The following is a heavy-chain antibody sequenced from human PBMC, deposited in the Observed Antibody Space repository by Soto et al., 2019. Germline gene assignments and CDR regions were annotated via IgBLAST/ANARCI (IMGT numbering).Heavy chain of an antibody. J-gene: IGHJ6*02. D-gene: IGHD3-10*01. V-gene: IGHV1-69*04. Sequence: SVKVSCKASGGTFSSYTISWVRQAPGQGLEWMGRIIPILGIANYAQKFQGRVTITADKSTSTAYMELSSLRSEDTAVYYCARDIGEITMVRGGYYYGMDVWGQGTTVTVSS. CDR2: IIPILGIA. CDR1: GGTFSSYT. CDR3: ARDIGEITMVRGGYYYGMDV.